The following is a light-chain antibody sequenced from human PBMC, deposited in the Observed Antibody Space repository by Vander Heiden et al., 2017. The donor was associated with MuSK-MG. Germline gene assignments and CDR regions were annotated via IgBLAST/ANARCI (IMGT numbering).Light chain of an antibody. J-gene: IGLJ1*01. CDR2: YDS. CDR3: QVWDSSSDHPDYV. V-gene: IGLV3-21*04. Sequence: SYVLTQPPSVSVAPGKTARITCGGNNIGSKSVHWYQQKPGQAPVLVIYYDSDRPSGIPERFSGSNSGNTATLTISRVEAGDEADYYCQVWDSSSDHPDYVFGPGTKVTVL. CDR1: NIGSKS.